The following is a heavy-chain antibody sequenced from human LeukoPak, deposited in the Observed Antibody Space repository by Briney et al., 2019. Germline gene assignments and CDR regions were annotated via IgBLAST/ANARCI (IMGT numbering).Heavy chain of an antibody. Sequence: ASVKVSCKVSGYTFTSYYMHWVRQAPGQGLEWMGIINPSGGSTSYAQKFQGRVTMTRDTSTSTVYMELSSLRSEDTAVYYCARDGITATGLDYWGQGTLVTVSS. V-gene: IGHV1-46*01. J-gene: IGHJ4*02. CDR1: GYTFTSYY. D-gene: IGHD5-18*01. CDR3: ARDGITATGLDY. CDR2: INPSGGST.